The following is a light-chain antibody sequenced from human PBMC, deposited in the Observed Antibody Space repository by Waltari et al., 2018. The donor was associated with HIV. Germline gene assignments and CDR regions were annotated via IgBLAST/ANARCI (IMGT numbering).Light chain of an antibody. CDR1: SSNIGSNT. Sequence: QSVLTQAPSASGTPGQTVTISCSGSSSNIGSNTVNWFQQFPGTAPKLLIYSNTHRPSGVPDRFSGSKSGTSASLAISGLQSEDEADYYCAAWDDSLNGHVVFGGGTKLTVL. CDR3: AAWDDSLNGHVV. V-gene: IGLV1-44*01. J-gene: IGLJ2*01. CDR2: SNT.